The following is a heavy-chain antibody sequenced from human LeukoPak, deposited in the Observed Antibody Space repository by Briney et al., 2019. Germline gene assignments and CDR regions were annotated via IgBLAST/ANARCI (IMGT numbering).Heavy chain of an antibody. V-gene: IGHV4-61*02. J-gene: IGHJ6*02. D-gene: IGHD2-2*01. Sequence: PSETLSLTCTVSGGSISSGSYYWSWIRQPAGKGLEWIGRIYTSGSTSYNPSLKSRVTISVDTSKNQFSLKLSSVTAADTAVYYCARGGLVVPAAIYYYYYGMDVWGQGTTVTVSS. CDR2: IYTSGST. CDR3: ARGGLVVPAAIYYYYYGMDV. CDR1: GGSISSGSYY.